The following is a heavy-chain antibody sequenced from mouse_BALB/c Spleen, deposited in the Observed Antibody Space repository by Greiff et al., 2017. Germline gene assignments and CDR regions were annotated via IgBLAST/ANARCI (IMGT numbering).Heavy chain of an antibody. V-gene: IGHV5-12-2*01. CDR3: ARQAQVYFDY. CDR2: ISNGGGST. CDR1: GFTFSSYT. J-gene: IGHJ2*01. Sequence: EVMLVESGGGLVQPGGSLKLSCAASGFTFSSYTMSWVRQTPEKRLEWVAYISNGGGSTYYPDTVKGRFTISRDNAKNTLYLQMSSLKSEDTAMYYCARQAQVYFDYWGQGTTLTVSS.